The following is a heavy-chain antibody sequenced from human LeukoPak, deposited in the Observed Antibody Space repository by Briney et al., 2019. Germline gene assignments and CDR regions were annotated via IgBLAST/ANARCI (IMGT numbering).Heavy chain of an antibody. CDR2: IYTSGST. Sequence: PSETLSLTCTVSGGSISSGSYYWSWLRQPAGKGLECIGRIYTSGSTNYNPSLKSRVTISVDTSKNQFSLKLSSVTAADTAVYYCARGVIAAGGNDFDYWGQGTLVTVSS. CDR3: ARGVIAAGGNDFDY. D-gene: IGHD6-13*01. V-gene: IGHV4-61*02. J-gene: IGHJ4*02. CDR1: GGSISSGSYY.